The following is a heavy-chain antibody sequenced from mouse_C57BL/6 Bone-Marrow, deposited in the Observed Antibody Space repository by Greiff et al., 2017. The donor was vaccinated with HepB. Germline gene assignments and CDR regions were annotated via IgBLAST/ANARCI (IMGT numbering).Heavy chain of an antibody. CDR3: ASITTVVATKYFDV. Sequence: QVQLQQSGTELVKPGASVKLSCKASGYTFTSYWMHWVKQRPGQGLEWIGNINPSNGGTNYNEKFKSKATLTVDKSSSTAYMQLSSLTSEDSAVYYCASITTVVATKYFDVWGTGTTVTVSS. J-gene: IGHJ1*03. D-gene: IGHD1-1*01. CDR1: GYTFTSYW. V-gene: IGHV1-53*01. CDR2: INPSNGGT.